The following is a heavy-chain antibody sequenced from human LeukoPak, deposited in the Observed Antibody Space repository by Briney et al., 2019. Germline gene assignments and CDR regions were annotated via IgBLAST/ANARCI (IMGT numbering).Heavy chain of an antibody. J-gene: IGHJ3*02. CDR1: GFTFSIYD. CDR2: ISRGVGNT. D-gene: IGHD2/OR15-2a*01. Sequence: GGSLRLSCAASGFTFSIYDLSWVRQAPGKGLECVSAISRGVGNTYYADSVKGRFTISRDNARNALDLQMNSLRAEDAAVYYCARSVMTGSTTRAFDMWGQGTMVTVSS. V-gene: IGHV3-23*01. CDR3: ARSVMTGSTTRAFDM.